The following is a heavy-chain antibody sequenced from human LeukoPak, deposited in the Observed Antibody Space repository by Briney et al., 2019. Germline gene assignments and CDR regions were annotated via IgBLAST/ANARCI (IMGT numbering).Heavy chain of an antibody. J-gene: IGHJ4*02. V-gene: IGHV1-46*01. Sequence: ASVTVSFKASGYTFTIYYMHWVRQAPGQGLEWMGIINPSGGSTSYAQKFQGRVTMTRDTSTSTVYMELSSLRSEDTAVYYCARRALYDSSGYGFDYWGQGTLVTVSS. D-gene: IGHD3-22*01. CDR1: GYTFTIYY. CDR2: INPSGGST. CDR3: ARRALYDSSGYGFDY.